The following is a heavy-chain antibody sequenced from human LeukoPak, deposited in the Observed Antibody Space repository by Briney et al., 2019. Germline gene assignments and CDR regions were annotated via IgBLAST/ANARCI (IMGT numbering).Heavy chain of an antibody. V-gene: IGHV4-39*01. CDR1: GGSISSSSHY. CDR2: INHSGST. CDR3: ARHGAYYDSFLFYY. J-gene: IGHJ4*02. D-gene: IGHD3-22*01. Sequence: PSETLSLTCTVSGGSISSSSHYWGWIRQPPGKGLEWIGEINHSGSTNYNPSLKSRVTISVDTSKNQFSLKLSSVTAADTAVYYCARHGAYYDSFLFYYWGQGTLVTVSS.